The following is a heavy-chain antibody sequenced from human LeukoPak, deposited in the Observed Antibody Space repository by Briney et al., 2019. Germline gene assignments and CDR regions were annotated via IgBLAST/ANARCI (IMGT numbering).Heavy chain of an antibody. J-gene: IGHJ4*02. V-gene: IGHV3-74*01. Sequence: GGSLRPSCAASGFTFSSYWMHWVRQAPGKGLVWVSRINSDGSSTSYADSVKGRFTISRDNAKNTLYLQMNSLRAEDTAVYYCARDIHDYGDYGDDYWGQGTLVTVSS. D-gene: IGHD4-17*01. CDR3: ARDIHDYGDYGDDY. CDR1: GFTFSSYW. CDR2: INSDGSST.